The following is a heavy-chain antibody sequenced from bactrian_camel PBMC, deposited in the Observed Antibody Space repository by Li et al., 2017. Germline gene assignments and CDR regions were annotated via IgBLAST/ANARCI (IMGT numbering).Heavy chain of an antibody. CDR3: AAVFCGSWRAFSY. CDR1: GYTYGSYC. Sequence: QVQLVESGGGSVQVGGSLTLSCAASGYTYGSYCMGWVRQTPGKGREWVATIYTSSSSAYYADSVKGRFTISRDNAKNTVYLQMNSLKPEETAMYYCAAVFCGSWRAFSYWGQGTQVTVS. V-gene: IGHV3S1*01. D-gene: IGHD6*01. CDR2: IYTSSSSA. J-gene: IGHJ6*01.